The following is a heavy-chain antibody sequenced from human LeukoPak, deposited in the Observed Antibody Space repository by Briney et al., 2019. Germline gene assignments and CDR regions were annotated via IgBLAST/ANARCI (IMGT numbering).Heavy chain of an antibody. CDR1: GYTFTSYG. D-gene: IGHD2-2*01. Sequence: AASVKVSCMPSGYTFTSYGIRWVRQAPGQGLEWVGWISADNGNTNYAQKPQGRVTMTTDTSTSTAYMELRSLRSDDTAVYYCARASRQLLFDAFDIWGQGTMVTVSS. CDR3: ARASRQLLFDAFDI. J-gene: IGHJ3*02. CDR2: ISADNGNT. V-gene: IGHV1-18*01.